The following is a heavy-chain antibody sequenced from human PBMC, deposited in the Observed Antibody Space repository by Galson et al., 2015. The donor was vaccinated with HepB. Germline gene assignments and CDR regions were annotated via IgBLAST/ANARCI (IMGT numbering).Heavy chain of an antibody. CDR3: ARDYAGPNDDAFDI. D-gene: IGHD2-8*01. CDR1: GFTFSSYG. Sequence: SLRLSCAASGFTFSSYGMHWVRQAPGKGLEWVAVISYDGSNKYYADSVKGRFTISRDNAKNSLYLQMNSLRDEDTAVYYCARDYAGPNDDAFDIWGQGTRVTASS. V-gene: IGHV3-30*03. CDR2: ISYDGSNK. J-gene: IGHJ3*02.